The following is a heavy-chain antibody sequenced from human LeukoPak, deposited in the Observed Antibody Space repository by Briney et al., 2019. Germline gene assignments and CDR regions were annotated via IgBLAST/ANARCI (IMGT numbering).Heavy chain of an antibody. CDR3: AGEAPYNYGSDY. Sequence: GGSLRPSCAASGFTVSSNYMSWVRQAPGKGLEWVSVIYSGGSTYYADSVKGRFTISRDNSKNTLSLQMNSLRAEDTAVYYCAGEAPYNYGSDYWGQGTLVTVSS. CDR1: GFTVSSNY. D-gene: IGHD5-18*01. CDR2: IYSGGST. J-gene: IGHJ4*02. V-gene: IGHV3-53*01.